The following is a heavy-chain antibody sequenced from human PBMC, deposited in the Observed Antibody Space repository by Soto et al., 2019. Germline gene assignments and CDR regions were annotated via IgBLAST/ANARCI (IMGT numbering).Heavy chain of an antibody. Sequence: PGGSVRLSCAASGFTFTTYVMNWVRQTPGKGLEWVSSINGRSNYIYYADSVKGRFTVSRDNAKNSLYLQMNSLRAEDTAVYYCAREDGIVGTSSAFDYWGQGTLVTVSS. CDR1: GFTFTTYV. CDR2: INGRSNYI. D-gene: IGHD1-26*01. J-gene: IGHJ4*02. CDR3: AREDGIVGTSSAFDY. V-gene: IGHV3-21*06.